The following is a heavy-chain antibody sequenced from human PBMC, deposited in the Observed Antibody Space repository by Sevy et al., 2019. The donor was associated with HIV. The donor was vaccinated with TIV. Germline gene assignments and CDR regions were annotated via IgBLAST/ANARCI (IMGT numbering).Heavy chain of an antibody. Sequence: GGYLRLSCAASEFTFSNYTMYWVRQAPGKGLEWVAIISYDGSNKYYADSVKGRFTISRDNSKNTLYLQMNSLRAEDTAVYYCARVGGSSGTGGAFDIWAKGQWSPSPQ. V-gene: IGHV3-30-3*01. CDR2: ISYDGSNK. CDR3: ARVGGSSGTGGAFDI. J-gene: IGHJ3*02. CDR1: EFTFSNYT. D-gene: IGHD3-22*01.